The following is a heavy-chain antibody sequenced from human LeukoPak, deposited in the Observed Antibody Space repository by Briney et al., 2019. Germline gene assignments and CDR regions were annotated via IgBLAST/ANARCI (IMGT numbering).Heavy chain of an antibody. J-gene: IGHJ4*02. V-gene: IGHV3-48*02. D-gene: IGHD3-22*01. CDR3: AREWKYYYDNSGYSY. Sequence: PGGSLRLSCAASGFTFSTYSMNWVRQAPGKGLEWVSYITSSSTIYYADSVKGRFTISRDNAKNSLYLQMNSLRDEDTAVYYCAREWKYYYDNSGYSYWGQGTLVTVSS. CDR1: GFTFSTYS. CDR2: ITSSSTI.